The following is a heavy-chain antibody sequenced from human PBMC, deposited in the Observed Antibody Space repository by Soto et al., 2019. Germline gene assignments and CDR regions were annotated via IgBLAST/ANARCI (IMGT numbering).Heavy chain of an antibody. V-gene: IGHV4-39*01. Sequence: QLQLQESGPGLVKPSETLSLTCAVSGGSITSSSYSWGWVRQPPGKGLEWIATFYYTENTHYNPSLKSRVTVSADTSKNQGARILSTGTAADTAVDYSARLGGQCSRSSCRGFDVMDVWGQGTTVIVSS. J-gene: IGHJ6*02. D-gene: IGHD2-2*01. CDR2: FYYTENT. CDR1: GGSITSSSYS. CDR3: ARLGGQCSRSSCRGFDVMDV.